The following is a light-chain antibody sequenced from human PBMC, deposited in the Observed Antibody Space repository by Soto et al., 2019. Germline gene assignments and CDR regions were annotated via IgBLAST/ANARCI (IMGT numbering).Light chain of an antibody. CDR1: QSISVW. Sequence: DIQMTQSPSTLSASVGDRVTITCRASQSISVWLAWYQQKAGKAPNLLIYKASRLHSGVSSRFSGSESGTEFTLTISSLQPDDFATYYCQHYNSYSEAFGQGTKVDI. V-gene: IGKV1-5*03. J-gene: IGKJ1*01. CDR3: QHYNSYSEA. CDR2: KAS.